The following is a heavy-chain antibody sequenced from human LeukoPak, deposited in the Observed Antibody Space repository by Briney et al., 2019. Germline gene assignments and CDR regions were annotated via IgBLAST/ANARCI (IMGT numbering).Heavy chain of an antibody. CDR2: VSSDSHFI. CDR3: ARHRIRDFWSGYYPGLDY. J-gene: IGHJ4*02. V-gene: IGHV3-21*06. Sequence: GGSLRLSCAGTGFTFSTYSMNWVRQTPDKGLEWVSSVSSDSHFIFYADSVEGRFTISRDNANNSLYLEINSLRPEDTAVYYCARHRIRDFWSGYYPGLDYWGQGTLVTVSS. D-gene: IGHD3-3*01. CDR1: GFTFSTYS.